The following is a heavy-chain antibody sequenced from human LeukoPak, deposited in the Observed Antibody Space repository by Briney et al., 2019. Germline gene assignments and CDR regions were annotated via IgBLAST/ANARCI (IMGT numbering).Heavy chain of an antibody. V-gene: IGHV1-18*04. CDR3: ARDGRYCSGGSCYFFGVTSRPQAFDI. CDR2: ISAYNGNT. J-gene: IGHJ3*02. CDR1: GYTFTSYG. Sequence: GASVKVSFKASGYTFTSYGISWVRQAPGQGLEWMGWISAYNGNTNYSQKLQGRVTMTTDTSTSTAYMELRSLRSDDTAVYYCARDGRYCSGGSCYFFGVTSRPQAFDIWGQGTMVTVSS. D-gene: IGHD2-15*01.